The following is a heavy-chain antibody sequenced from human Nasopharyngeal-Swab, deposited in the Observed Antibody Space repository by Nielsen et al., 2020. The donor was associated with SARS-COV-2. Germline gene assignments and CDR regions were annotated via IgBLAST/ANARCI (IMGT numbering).Heavy chain of an antibody. Sequence: WLRQAHGQGLEWMGGIIPIFGTANYAQKFQGRVTITADESTSTAYMELSSLRSEDTAVYYCARDQSSGWPLDYWGQGTPVTVSS. V-gene: IGHV1-69*01. D-gene: IGHD6-19*01. J-gene: IGHJ4*02. CDR2: IIPIFGTA. CDR3: ARDQSSGWPLDY.